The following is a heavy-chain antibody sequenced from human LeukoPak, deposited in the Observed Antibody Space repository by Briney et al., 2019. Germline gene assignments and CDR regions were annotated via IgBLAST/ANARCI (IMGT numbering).Heavy chain of an antibody. CDR2: FDPEDGET. J-gene: IGHJ4*02. V-gene: IGHV1-24*01. D-gene: IGHD3-10*01. CDR3: ATCYGSGSYYLDY. Sequence: ASVTVSCKVSGYTLTELSMHWVRQAPGKGLEWMGGFDPEDGETIYAQKFQGRVTMTEDTSTDTVYMELSSLRSEDTAVYYCATCYGSGSYYLDYWGQGTLVTVSS. CDR1: GYTLTELS.